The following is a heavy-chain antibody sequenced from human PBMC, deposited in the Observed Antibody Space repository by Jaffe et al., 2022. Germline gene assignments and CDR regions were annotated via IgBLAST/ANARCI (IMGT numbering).Heavy chain of an antibody. V-gene: IGHV3-23*01. D-gene: IGHD2-2*01. Sequence: EVQLLESGGGLVQPGGSLRLSCAASGFTFSSYAMSWVRQAPGKGLEWVSAISGSGGSTYYADSVKGRFTISRDNSKNTLYLQMNSLRAEDTAVYYCAKDLLRSYLDVSVPAAMILGWFDPWGQGTLVTVSS. CDR2: ISGSGGST. J-gene: IGHJ5*02. CDR1: GFTFSSYA. CDR3: AKDLLRSYLDVSVPAAMILGWFDP.